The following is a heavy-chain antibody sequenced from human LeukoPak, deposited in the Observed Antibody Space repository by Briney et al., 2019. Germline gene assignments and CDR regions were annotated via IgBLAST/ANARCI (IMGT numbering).Heavy chain of an antibody. J-gene: IGHJ3*02. CDR2: IDSDGNIT. CDR3: AKDLLTLLSFDI. CDR1: GFTFSSYY. Sequence: GGSLRLSCAASGFTFSSYYIHWVRQAPGKGLVWVSRIDSDGNITTYADSVKGRFTISRDNSKNTLYLQMSSLRVEDTAVYYCAKDLLTLLSFDIWGQGTMVTVSS. D-gene: IGHD3-9*01. V-gene: IGHV3-74*01.